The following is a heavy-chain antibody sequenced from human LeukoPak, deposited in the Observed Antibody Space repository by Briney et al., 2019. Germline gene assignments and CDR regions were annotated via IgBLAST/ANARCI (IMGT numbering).Heavy chain of an antibody. CDR1: GFTFSSYG. CDR2: IRFDGAYK. V-gene: IGHV3-30*02. CDR3: AKSAVRDYASGVDYFDY. Sequence: GGSVRLSCAASGFTFSSYGIHWVRQAPGKGLEWVAFIRFDGAYKHTANSVKGRFTISRDNAQNTVYLYMNTLRTEDTAVYYCAKSAVRDYASGVDYFDYWGQGTLVSVSS. J-gene: IGHJ4*02. D-gene: IGHD3-10*01.